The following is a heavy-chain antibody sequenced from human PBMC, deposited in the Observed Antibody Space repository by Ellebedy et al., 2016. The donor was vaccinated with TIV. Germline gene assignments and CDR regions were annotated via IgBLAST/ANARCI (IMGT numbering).Heavy chain of an antibody. V-gene: IGHV3-53*01. CDR3: ARAGEYCDFPQNCYAMDV. D-gene: IGHD2/OR15-2a*01. Sequence: PGGSLRLSCAASGFAVSSNYMTWVRQAPGRGLEWVSLIYSDGNTNYADSVRGRFPISRDSSKNTLDLQMNSLRAEDTAVYYCARAGEYCDFPQNCYAMDVWGQGTTVTVS. CDR2: IYSDGNT. J-gene: IGHJ6*02. CDR1: GFAVSSNY.